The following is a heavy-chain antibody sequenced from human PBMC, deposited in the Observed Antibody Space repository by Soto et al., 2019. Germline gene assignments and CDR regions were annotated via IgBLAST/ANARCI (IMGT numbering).Heavy chain of an antibody. D-gene: IGHD3-16*02. Sequence: QVQLQESGPGLVKPSQTLSLTCTVSGGSISSGGYYWSWIRQHPGKGLEWIGYIYYSGSTYYNPSLKSRVTITVDTSKNQFSLKLSSVTAADTAVYYCARGPGELSSYWYFDRWGRGTLVTVSS. CDR2: IYYSGST. V-gene: IGHV4-31*03. J-gene: IGHJ2*01. CDR3: ARGPGELSSYWYFDR. CDR1: GGSISSGGYY.